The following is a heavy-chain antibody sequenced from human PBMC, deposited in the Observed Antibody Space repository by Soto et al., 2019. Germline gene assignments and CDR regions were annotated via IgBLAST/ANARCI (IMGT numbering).Heavy chain of an antibody. CDR2: IIPIFGTA. CDR3: ARDRWGDSSLGWFDP. J-gene: IGHJ5*02. D-gene: IGHD6-13*01. CDR1: GGTFSSYA. V-gene: IGHV1-69*01. Sequence: QVQLVQSGAEVKKPGSSVKVSCKASGGTFSSYAISWVRQAPGQGLEWMGGIIPIFGTANYAQKFQGRVTLTVNESTSTAYMELSSLRSEDTAVYYCARDRWGDSSLGWFDPWGQGTLVTVSS.